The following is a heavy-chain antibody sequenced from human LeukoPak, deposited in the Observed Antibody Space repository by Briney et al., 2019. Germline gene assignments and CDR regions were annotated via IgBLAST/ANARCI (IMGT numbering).Heavy chain of an antibody. CDR1: GGSISSSNW. V-gene: IGHV4-4*02. Sequence: SGTLSLTYAVSGGSISSSNWWSWVRQPPGKGLEWIGEIYHSGSTNYNPSLKSRVTISVDKSKNQFSLKLSSVTAADTAVYYCARDALEMATITAHDAFDIWGQGTMVTVSS. D-gene: IGHD5-24*01. J-gene: IGHJ3*02. CDR2: IYHSGST. CDR3: ARDALEMATITAHDAFDI.